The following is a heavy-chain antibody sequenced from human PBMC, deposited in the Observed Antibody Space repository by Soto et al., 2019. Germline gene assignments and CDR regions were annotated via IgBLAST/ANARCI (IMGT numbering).Heavy chain of an antibody. J-gene: IGHJ6*02. CDR1: GYTFTSYD. V-gene: IGHV1-8*01. Sequence: ASVKLSCKASGYTFTSYDINWLRQATRQGLEWMGWMNPNSGNTGYAQKFQGRVTMTRNTPISTAYMELSSLRSEDTAVYYCAKNDFWSGYYLPYYYYGMDVWGQGTTVTVSS. CDR2: MNPNSGNT. CDR3: AKNDFWSGYYLPYYYYGMDV. D-gene: IGHD3-3*01.